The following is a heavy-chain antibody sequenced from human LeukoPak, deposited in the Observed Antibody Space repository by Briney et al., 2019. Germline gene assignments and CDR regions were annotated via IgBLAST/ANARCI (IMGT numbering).Heavy chain of an antibody. Sequence: GGSLRLSCAASGFIVSSNYMSWVRQAPGKGLEWVSVIYSGGSTYYADSVKGRFTISRDNSKNTLYLQMNSLRAEDTAVYYCASTEAYDYVWGSYRFSYWGQGTLVTVSS. D-gene: IGHD3-16*02. CDR1: GFIVSSNY. J-gene: IGHJ4*02. CDR2: IYSGGST. CDR3: ASTEAYDYVWGSYRFSY. V-gene: IGHV3-53*01.